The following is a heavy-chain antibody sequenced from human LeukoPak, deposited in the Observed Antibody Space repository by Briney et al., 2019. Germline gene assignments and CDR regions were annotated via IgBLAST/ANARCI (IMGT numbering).Heavy chain of an antibody. Sequence: SETLSLTCAVYGGSFSGYYWSWIRQPPGKGLEWIGEINHSGSTNYNPSLKSRVTISVDTSKNQFSLKLSPVTAADTAVYYCARGSRDTMVRGVIITLGYWGQGTLVTVSS. V-gene: IGHV4-34*01. CDR1: GGSFSGYY. D-gene: IGHD3-10*01. CDR2: INHSGST. CDR3: ARGSRDTMVRGVIITLGY. J-gene: IGHJ4*02.